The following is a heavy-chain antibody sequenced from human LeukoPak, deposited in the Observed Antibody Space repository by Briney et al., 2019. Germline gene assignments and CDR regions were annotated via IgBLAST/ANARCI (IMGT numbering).Heavy chain of an antibody. J-gene: IGHJ6*02. D-gene: IGHD3-10*01. CDR3: AKASDYFGSGSYYNFWDV. V-gene: IGHV3-9*01. CDR2: IGWNGRSI. CDR1: GFTFSSYG. Sequence: GRSLRLSCAASGFTFSSYGMHWVRQAPGKGLEWVSRIGWNGRSIHYADSVKGRFTISRDNAKKSLYLQMNSLRVEDTALYYCAKASDYFGSGSYYNFWDVWGQGTTVIVSS.